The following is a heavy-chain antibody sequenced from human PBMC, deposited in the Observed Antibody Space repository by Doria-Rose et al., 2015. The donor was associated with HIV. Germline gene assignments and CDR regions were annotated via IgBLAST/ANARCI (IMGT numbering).Heavy chain of an antibody. CDR3: ARIKSSRWYHKYYFDF. CDR1: GVSLSSPGMG. J-gene: IGHJ4*02. D-gene: IGHD6-13*01. CDR2: TFSDDER. V-gene: IGHV2-26*01. Sequence: QITLKESGPVLVKPTETLTLTCTVSGVSLSSPGMGVSWIRQPPGKALEWLANTFSDDERSYKTSLQSRLTISMVTSKSQVVLTMTDMDPVDTATYYCARIKSSRWYHKYYFDFWGQGTLVIVSA.